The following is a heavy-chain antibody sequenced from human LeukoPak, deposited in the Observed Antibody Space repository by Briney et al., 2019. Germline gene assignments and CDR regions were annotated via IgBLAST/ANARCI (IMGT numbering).Heavy chain of an antibody. V-gene: IGHV4-4*07. Sequence: PSETLSLTCSVSGVSVSSYYWSWIRQPAGKGLEWIGRIYPSGTTHYNPSLKSRVTMSVDTSKNQFSLKLSSVTAADTAVYYCARVTTRLQNWFDPWGQGTLVTVSS. CDR1: GVSVSSYY. J-gene: IGHJ5*02. CDR3: ARVTTRLQNWFDP. CDR2: IYPSGTT. D-gene: IGHD5-24*01.